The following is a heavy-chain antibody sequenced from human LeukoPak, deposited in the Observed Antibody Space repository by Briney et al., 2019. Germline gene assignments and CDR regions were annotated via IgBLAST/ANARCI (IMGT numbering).Heavy chain of an antibody. CDR3: AKSPSGSYYRGYFDY. CDR2: IKQDGSEK. CDR1: GFTFSSYW. J-gene: IGHJ4*02. Sequence: GGSLRLSCAASGFTFSSYWMSWVRQAPGKGLEWVANIKQDGSEKYYVDSVKGRFTISRDNAKNSLYLQMNSLRAEDTAVYYCAKSPSGSYYRGYFDYWGQGTLVTVSS. V-gene: IGHV3-7*03. D-gene: IGHD1-26*01.